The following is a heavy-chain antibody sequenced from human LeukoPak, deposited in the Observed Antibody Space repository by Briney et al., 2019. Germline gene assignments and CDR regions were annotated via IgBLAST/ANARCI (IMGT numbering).Heavy chain of an antibody. V-gene: IGHV3-23*01. CDR2: MSGSGGST. CDR3: AEDECSGGSCYEDEYFQH. CDR1: GFTFSSYG. D-gene: IGHD2-15*01. Sequence: PGGSLRLSCAASGFTFSSYGMSWVRQAPGKGLEWVSGMSGSGGSTYYADSVKGRFTISRDNSKNTLYLQMNSLRTEDTAVYYCAEDECSGGSCYEDEYFQHWGQGTLVTDSS. J-gene: IGHJ1*01.